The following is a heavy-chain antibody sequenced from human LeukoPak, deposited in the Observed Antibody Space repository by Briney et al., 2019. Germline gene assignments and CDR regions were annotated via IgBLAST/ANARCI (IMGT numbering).Heavy chain of an antibody. J-gene: IGHJ3*02. Sequence: SETLSLTCTVSGGSISSYYWSWIRQPAGKGLEWIGRIYTSGSTNYNPSLKSRVTMSVDTSKNQFSLKLSSVTAADTAVYYCASGGGGVLGSAFDIWSQGTMVTVSS. V-gene: IGHV4-4*07. CDR3: ASGGGGVLGSAFDI. D-gene: IGHD3-16*01. CDR2: IYTSGST. CDR1: GGSISSYY.